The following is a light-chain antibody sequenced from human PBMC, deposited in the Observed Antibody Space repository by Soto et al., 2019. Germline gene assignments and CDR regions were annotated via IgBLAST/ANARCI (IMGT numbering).Light chain of an antibody. Sequence: QSVLTQPASGSVSPGQSITISCTGTSSDVGRYNLVSWYEEHPGKAPKLMIYEVSKRPSGVSNRFSGSKSGTTASLTISGLQAEDEADYYCCSYAGSSTFLYVFGTGTKVTVL. CDR2: EVS. CDR1: SSDVGRYNL. CDR3: CSYAGSSTFLYV. V-gene: IGLV2-23*02. J-gene: IGLJ1*01.